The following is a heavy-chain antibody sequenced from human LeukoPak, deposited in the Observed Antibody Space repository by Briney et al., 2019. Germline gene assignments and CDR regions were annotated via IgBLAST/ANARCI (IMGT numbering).Heavy chain of an antibody. V-gene: IGHV1-18*01. Sequence: GASVKVSCKASGYTFTSYGTSWVRQAPGQGLEWMGWISAYNGNTNYAQKLQGRVTMTTDTSTSTAYMELRSLRSDDTAVYYCARRVSYDSSGYYGYWGQGTLVTVSS. CDR1: GYTFTSYG. D-gene: IGHD3-22*01. CDR2: ISAYNGNT. J-gene: IGHJ4*02. CDR3: ARRVSYDSSGYYGY.